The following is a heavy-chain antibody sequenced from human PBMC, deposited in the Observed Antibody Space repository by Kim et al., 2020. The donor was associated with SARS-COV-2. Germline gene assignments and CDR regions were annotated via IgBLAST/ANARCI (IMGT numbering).Heavy chain of an antibody. J-gene: IGHJ4*02. CDR3: ARVDRGYSYGYFDY. V-gene: IGHV3-74*01. Sequence: GGSLRLSCAASGFTFSSYWMHWVRQAPGKGLVWVSRINSDGSSTSYADSVKGRFTISRDNAKNTLYLQMNSLRAEDTAVYYCARVDRGYSYGYFDYWGQGTLVTVSS. D-gene: IGHD5-18*01. CDR1: GFTFSSYW. CDR2: INSDGSST.